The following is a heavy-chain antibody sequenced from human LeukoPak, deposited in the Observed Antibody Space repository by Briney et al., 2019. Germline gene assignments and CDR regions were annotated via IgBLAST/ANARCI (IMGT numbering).Heavy chain of an antibody. CDR2: ISWNSGSI. J-gene: IGHJ4*02. D-gene: IGHD3-10*01. CDR1: GFTFDDYA. V-gene: IGHV3-9*01. Sequence: GGSLRLSCAASGFTFDDYAMHWVRQAPGKGLEWFSGISWNSGSIGYADSVKGRFTISRDNAKNSLYLQMNSLRAEDTALYYCAKAYYYGSGSYSEFDYWGQGTLVTVSS. CDR3: AKAYYYGSGSYSEFDY.